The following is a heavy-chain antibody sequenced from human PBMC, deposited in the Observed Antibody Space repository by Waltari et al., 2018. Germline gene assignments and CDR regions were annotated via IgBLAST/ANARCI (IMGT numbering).Heavy chain of an antibody. CDR1: GGSFSGYY. J-gene: IGHJ6*02. Sequence: QVQLQQWGARLLKPSETLSLTCAVYGGSFSGYYWSWIRQPPGKGLEWIGEINHSGSTNYNPSLKSRVTISVDTSKNQFSLKLSSVTAADTAVYYCARMGGAVAGPLYYYYGMDVWGQGTTVTVSS. CDR3: ARMGGAVAGPLYYYYGMDV. D-gene: IGHD6-19*01. V-gene: IGHV4-34*01. CDR2: INHSGST.